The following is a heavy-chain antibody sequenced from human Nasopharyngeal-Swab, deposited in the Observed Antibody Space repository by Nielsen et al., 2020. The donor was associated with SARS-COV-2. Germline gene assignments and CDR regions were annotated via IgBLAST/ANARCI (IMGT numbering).Heavy chain of an antibody. CDR3: ARDLDSGSYPY. V-gene: IGHV3-53*04. CDR2: IYSGGST. Sequence: GESLKISCAASGFTVSSNYMSWVRQAPGKGLEWVSVIYSGGSTYYADSVKGRFTISRHNSKNTLYLQMNGLRAEDTAVYYCARDLDSGSYPYWGQGTLVTVSS. CDR1: GFTVSSNY. J-gene: IGHJ4*02. D-gene: IGHD1-26*01.